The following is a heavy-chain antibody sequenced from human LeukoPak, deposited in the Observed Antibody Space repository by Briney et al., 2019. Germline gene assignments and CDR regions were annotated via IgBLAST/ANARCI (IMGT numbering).Heavy chain of an antibody. V-gene: IGHV3-48*04. CDR1: GFTFSSYS. CDR2: ISSSSRTI. D-gene: IGHD4-17*01. CDR3: ARDGIVILTTVKTPFFDY. J-gene: IGHJ4*02. Sequence: GGSLRLSCAASGFTFSSYSMNWVRQAPGKGLEWVSYISSSSRTIYYADSVKGRFTISRDNAKNSLYLQMNSLRAEDTAVYYCARDGIVILTTVKTPFFDYWGQGTLVTVSS.